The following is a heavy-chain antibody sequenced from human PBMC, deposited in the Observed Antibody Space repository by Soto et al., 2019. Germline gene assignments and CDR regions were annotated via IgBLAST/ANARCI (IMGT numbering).Heavy chain of an antibody. V-gene: IGHV2-5*08. CDR1: GGSISSYYW. D-gene: IGHD2-15*01. J-gene: IGHJ4*02. CDR3: AHSHVSGGFDY. Sequence: TLSLTCTVSGGSISSYYWSWIPQPPGKGLEWLALIYWDDDKRYSPSLKSRLTITKDTSKNQVVLTMTNMEPVDTATYYCAHSHVSGGFDYWGQGTLVTVSS. CDR2: IYWDDDK.